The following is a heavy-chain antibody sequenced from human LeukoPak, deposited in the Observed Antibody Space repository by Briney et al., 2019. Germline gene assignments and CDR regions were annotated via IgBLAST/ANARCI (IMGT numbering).Heavy chain of an antibody. CDR2: INSDGSST. J-gene: IGHJ2*01. CDR1: GFTFSSYW. CDR3: AKVAPLGDGDYWYFDL. Sequence: GGSLRLSCAASGFTFSSYWMHWVRQAPGKGLVWVSRINSDGSSTSYADSVKGRFTISRDNAKNTLYLQMNSLRAEDTAVYYCAKVAPLGDGDYWYFDLWGRGTLVTVSS. V-gene: IGHV3-74*01. D-gene: IGHD4-17*01.